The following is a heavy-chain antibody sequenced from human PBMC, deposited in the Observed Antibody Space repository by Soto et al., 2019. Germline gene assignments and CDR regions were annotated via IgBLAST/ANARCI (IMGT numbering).Heavy chain of an antibody. Sequence: SETLSLTCTVSGGSISSYYWSWIRQPPGKGLEWIGYIYYSGSTNYNPSLKSRVTISVDTSKNQFSLKLSSVTAADTAVYYCARGHVLLWFGELRYNWFDPWGQGTLVTVS. D-gene: IGHD3-10*01. CDR3: ARGHVLLWFGELRYNWFDP. CDR2: IYYSGST. V-gene: IGHV4-59*01. CDR1: GGSISSYY. J-gene: IGHJ5*02.